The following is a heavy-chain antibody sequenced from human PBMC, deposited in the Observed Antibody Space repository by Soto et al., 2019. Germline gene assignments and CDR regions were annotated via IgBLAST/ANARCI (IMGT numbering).Heavy chain of an antibody. CDR3: ARDEEVTPYYYYGMDV. CDR1: GGSISSGDYY. CDR2: IYYSGST. D-gene: IGHD4-4*01. Sequence: PSETLSLTCTVSGGSISSGDYYWSWIRQPPGKGLEWIGYIYYSGSTYYNPSLKSRVTISVDTSKNQFSLKLSSVTAADTAVYYCARDEEVTPYYYYGMDVWGHGTTVTVSS. V-gene: IGHV4-30-4*01. J-gene: IGHJ6*02.